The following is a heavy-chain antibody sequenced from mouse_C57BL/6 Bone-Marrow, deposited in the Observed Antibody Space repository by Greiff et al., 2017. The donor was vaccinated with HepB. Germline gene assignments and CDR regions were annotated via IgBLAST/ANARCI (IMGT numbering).Heavy chain of an antibody. J-gene: IGHJ4*01. CDR3: ARQMLLRLYARDY. V-gene: IGHV5-17*01. D-gene: IGHD1-1*01. CDR1: GFTFSDYG. CDR2: ISSGSSTI. Sequence: EVMLVESGGGLVKPGGSLKLSCAASGFTFSDYGMHWVRQAPEKGLEWVAYISSGSSTIYYADTVKGRFTISRDNAKNTLFLQMTSLRSEDTAMYYCARQMLLRLYARDYWGQGTSVTVSS.